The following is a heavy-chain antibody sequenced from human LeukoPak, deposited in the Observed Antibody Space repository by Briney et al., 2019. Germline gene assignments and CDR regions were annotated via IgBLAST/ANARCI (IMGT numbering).Heavy chain of an antibody. CDR2: IYYSGST. J-gene: IGHJ4*02. D-gene: IGHD5-18*01. Sequence: SETLSLTCTVSGGSISSGDYYWSWIRQPPGKGLEWIGYIYYSGSTYYNPSLKSRVTISVDTSKNQFSLKLSSVTAADTAVYYCARGAWIQLWPSTYYFDYWGQGTLVTVSS. CDR1: GGSISSGDYY. CDR3: ARGAWIQLWPSTYYFDY. V-gene: IGHV4-30-4*01.